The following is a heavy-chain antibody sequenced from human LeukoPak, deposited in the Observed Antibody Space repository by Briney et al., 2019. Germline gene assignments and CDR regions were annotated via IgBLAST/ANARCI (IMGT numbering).Heavy chain of an antibody. CDR3: ARGSRGGGYEAFDF. CDR2: INPNTGVT. Sequence: GASVKVSCKASGYSFTVYYIHWVRQAPGQGLEWMGRINPNTGVTDYAQKFQGRVTVTRDTSIGTVSMDLRLRSDDTAVYYCARGSRGGGYEAFDFWGQGSLVTVSS. V-gene: IGHV1-2*06. CDR1: GYSFTVYY. D-gene: IGHD5-12*01. J-gene: IGHJ4*02.